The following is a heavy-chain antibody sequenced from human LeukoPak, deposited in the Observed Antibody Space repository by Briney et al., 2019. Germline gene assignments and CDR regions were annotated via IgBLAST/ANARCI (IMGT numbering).Heavy chain of an antibody. CDR2: ISSDGRNK. CDR1: GFTLNTYG. CDR3: AGSYYNVAWFDP. Sequence: PGRSLRLSCAASGFTLNTYGMHWVRQAPGKGLEWIGVISSDGRNKFYADSVKGRFTISRDNSKNTLYLQMNSLRAEDTAVYYCAGSYYNVAWFDPWGQGTLVTVSS. V-gene: IGHV3-30*03. D-gene: IGHD3-10*01. J-gene: IGHJ5*02.